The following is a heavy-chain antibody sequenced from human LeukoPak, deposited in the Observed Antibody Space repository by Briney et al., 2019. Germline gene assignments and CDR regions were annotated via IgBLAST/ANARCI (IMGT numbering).Heavy chain of an antibody. CDR3: AKGRCSRTICSFEN. J-gene: IGHJ4*02. Sequence: GASLRLSCAASGFTFSSYAMNWVRQAPGKGLEWASTITDSGGTTSYADSVKGRFTISRDNYKTTLYLQMNSLRAEDTALYYCAKGRCSRTICSFENWGQGTLVTVSS. CDR1: GFTFSSYA. D-gene: IGHD2-2*01. V-gene: IGHV3-23*01. CDR2: ITDSGGTT.